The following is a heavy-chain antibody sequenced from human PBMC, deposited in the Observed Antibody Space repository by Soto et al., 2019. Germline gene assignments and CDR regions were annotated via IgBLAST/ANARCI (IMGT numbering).Heavy chain of an antibody. CDR3: ARALGGVTYLKL. CDR2: FNHNGHI. D-gene: IGHD3-10*01. J-gene: IGHJ4*02. CDR1: GGSFSGSY. Sequence: QVQLQQWGAGLLKPSETLSLTCAVSGGSFSGSYWTWIRQPPGKGLEWIGEFNHNGHIDYHPSLESRVAISLDTSRNQCSLKVTSVTAADTAVYYCARALGGVTYLKLWGQGTLVTVSS. V-gene: IGHV4-34*01.